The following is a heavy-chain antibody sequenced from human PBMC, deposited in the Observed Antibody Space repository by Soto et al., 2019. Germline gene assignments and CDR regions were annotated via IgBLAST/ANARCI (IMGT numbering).Heavy chain of an antibody. CDR3: AKDPNLDYYDSSGYYWGNYYYGMDV. CDR2: ISYDGSNK. D-gene: IGHD3-22*01. CDR1: GFTFSSYG. V-gene: IGHV3-30*18. Sequence: GGSLRLSCAASGFTFSSYGMHWVRQAPGKGLEWVAVISYDGSNKYYADSVKGRFTISRDNSKNTLYLQMNSLRAEDTAVYYCAKDPNLDYYDSSGYYWGNYYYGMDVWGQGTTVTVSS. J-gene: IGHJ6*02.